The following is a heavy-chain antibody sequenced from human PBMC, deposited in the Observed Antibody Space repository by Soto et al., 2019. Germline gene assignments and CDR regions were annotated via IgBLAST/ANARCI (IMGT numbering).Heavy chain of an antibody. J-gene: IGHJ4*02. D-gene: IGHD3-22*01. CDR1: GYTLTELS. V-gene: IGHV1-24*01. CDR2: FDPEDGET. CDR3: ATDPPISHYYDSSGYSPPRYYFDY. Sequence: GASVKVSCKVSGYTLTELSMHWVRQAPGKGLEWMGGFDPEDGETIYAQKFQGRVTMTEDTSTDTAYMELSSLRSEDTAVYYCATDPPISHYYDSSGYSPPRYYFDYWGQGTLVTVSS.